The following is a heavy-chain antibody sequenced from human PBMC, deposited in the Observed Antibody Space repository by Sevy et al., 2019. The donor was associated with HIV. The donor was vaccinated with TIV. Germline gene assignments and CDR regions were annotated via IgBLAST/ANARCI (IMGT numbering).Heavy chain of an antibody. CDR1: GIAFSTYA. J-gene: IGHJ4*02. CDR3: AKDFSDVYCYDSYAAVDY. Sequence: GGSLRLSCAASGIAFSTYAMFWVRQAPGKGLEWVSSISASGYSTYNAESVKGRFTLSRDNSKNTLALQMNSLRADDTAVYYCAKDFSDVYCYDSYAAVDYWGQRTLVTVSS. D-gene: IGHD3-22*01. CDR2: ISASGYST. V-gene: IGHV3-23*01.